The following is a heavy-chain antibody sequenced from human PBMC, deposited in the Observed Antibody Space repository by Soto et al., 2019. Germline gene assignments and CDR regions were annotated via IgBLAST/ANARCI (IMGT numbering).Heavy chain of an antibody. CDR1: GFTVSSYL. V-gene: IGHV3-74*01. J-gene: IGHJ4*02. CDR3: ARVNYGDYGGVYAY. CDR2: INSDGSST. Sequence: PGGSLRLSCAASGFTVSSYLMHWVRQAPGKGLVWVSRINSDGSSTSFADSVKGRFTISRDNAKNTLYLQMNSLRAEDTAVYYCARVNYGDYGGVYAYWGQGSLVTVSS. D-gene: IGHD4-17*01.